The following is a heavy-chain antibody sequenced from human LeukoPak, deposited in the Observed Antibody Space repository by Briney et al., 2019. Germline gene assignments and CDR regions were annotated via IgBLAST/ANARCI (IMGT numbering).Heavy chain of an antibody. CDR3: ARGPGITGTTAYYYYYMDV. D-gene: IGHD1-20*01. V-gene: IGHV1-69*05. CDR2: IIPIFGTA. CDR1: GGTFSSYA. J-gene: IGHJ6*03. Sequence: SVKVSCKASGGTFSSYAISWVRQAPGQGLEWMGGIIPIFGTANYAQKFQGRVTITTDESTSTAYMELSSLRSEDTAVYYCARGPGITGTTAYYYYYMDVWGKGTTVTVSS.